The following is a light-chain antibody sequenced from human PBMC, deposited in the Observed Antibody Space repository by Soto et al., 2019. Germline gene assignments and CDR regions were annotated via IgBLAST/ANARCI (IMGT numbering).Light chain of an antibody. CDR1: QSVDIN. J-gene: IGKJ1*01. V-gene: IGKV3-15*01. Sequence: EILLTQSPGTLSVSPGDRVTLSCRASQSVDINLAWYQQRAGQAPRLLVYGASTKATDMPGRFSGRGSGTEFTLTINNLQSEDFAVYYCQQYRNSHRTFDQGTKVDIK. CDR3: QQYRNSHRT. CDR2: GAS.